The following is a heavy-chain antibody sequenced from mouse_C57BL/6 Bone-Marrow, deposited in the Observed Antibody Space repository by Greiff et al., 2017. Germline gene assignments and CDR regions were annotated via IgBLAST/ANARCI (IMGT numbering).Heavy chain of an antibody. D-gene: IGHD1-1*01. CDR2: IWWNDAK. V-gene: IGHV8-8*01. CDR3: ARKGPIYYYGGDAMDY. J-gene: IGHJ4*01. Sequence: VTLKVSGPGILQSSQTLSLTCSFSGFSLSTFGMGVGWLRPPSGKGLEWLAHIWWNDAKYYNPALKSWITISKATSKNQVFLKVANEDTADNTTYCCARKGPIYYYGGDAMDYGGQGTSVTVSS. CDR1: GFSLSTFGMG.